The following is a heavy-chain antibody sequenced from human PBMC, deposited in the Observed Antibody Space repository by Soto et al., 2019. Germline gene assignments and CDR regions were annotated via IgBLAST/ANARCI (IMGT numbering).Heavy chain of an antibody. V-gene: IGHV1-2*02. D-gene: IGHD3-22*01. CDR2: VNPNNGDT. J-gene: IGHJ4*02. CDR3: ARGYYDSSGYTPSAIDY. Sequence: ASVKVSCKASGYPFTGYYMHWVRQAPGRRPEWMGWVNPNNGDTHYVQKFQGRVTMTADTSISTGYMELTRLASDDTAVYYCARGYYDSSGYTPSAIDYWGQGTLVTVSS. CDR1: GYPFTGYY.